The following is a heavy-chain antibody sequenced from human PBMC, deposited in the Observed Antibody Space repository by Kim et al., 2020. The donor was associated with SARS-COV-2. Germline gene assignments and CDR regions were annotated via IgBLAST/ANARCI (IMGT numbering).Heavy chain of an antibody. V-gene: IGHV1-18*04. CDR3: ARINLGSFYDFWSGYYRGWFDP. CDR1: GYTFTSYG. D-gene: IGHD3-3*01. CDR2: ISAYNGNT. J-gene: IGHJ5*02. Sequence: ASVKVSCKASGYTFTSYGISWVRQAPGQGLEWMGWISAYNGNTNYAQKLQGRVTMTTDTSTSTAYMELRSLRSDDTAVYYCARINLGSFYDFWSGYYRGWFDPWGQGTLVTVSS.